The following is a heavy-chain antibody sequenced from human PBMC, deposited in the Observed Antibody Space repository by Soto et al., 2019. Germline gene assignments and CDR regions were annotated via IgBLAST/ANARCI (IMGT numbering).Heavy chain of an antibody. J-gene: IGHJ4*02. CDR3: VRRVSRNYDY. Sequence: EVQLAESGGGMVQPGGSLRLSCVASGFTFSSYDMHWVRQAPGKGLEYVSSISSTGGTTYYGNSVKGRFTISRDNSKNTLYLQMGSLRAEDMAVYYCVRRVSRNYDYWGQGTLVTVSS. CDR2: ISSTGGTT. V-gene: IGHV3-64*01. D-gene: IGHD1-7*01. CDR1: GFTFSSYD.